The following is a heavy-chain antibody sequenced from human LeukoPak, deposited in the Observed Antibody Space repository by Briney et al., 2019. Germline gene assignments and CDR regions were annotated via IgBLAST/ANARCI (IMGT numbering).Heavy chain of an antibody. CDR2: ITSSGDNI. CDR1: GFIFSSYP. V-gene: IGHV3-23*01. Sequence: PGGSLRLSCAASGFIFSSYPMSWVRQAPGKGLEWVSAITSSGDNIYYAASVQGRFIISRDNSKNTLSLQMNTLRAEGTAIYYCAKENPVGGTNYFDYWGQGTLVTVSS. D-gene: IGHD1-26*01. J-gene: IGHJ4*02. CDR3: AKENPVGGTNYFDY.